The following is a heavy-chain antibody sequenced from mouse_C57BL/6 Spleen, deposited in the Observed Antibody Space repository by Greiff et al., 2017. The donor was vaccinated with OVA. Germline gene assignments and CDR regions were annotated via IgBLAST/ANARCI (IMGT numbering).Heavy chain of an antibody. J-gene: IGHJ1*03. CDR3: TQTAQATYWYFDV. CDR2: IDPEDGDT. D-gene: IGHD3-2*02. CDR1: GFNIKDYY. Sequence: VQLKQSGAELVRPGASVKLSCTASGFNIKDYYMHWVKQRPEQGLEWIGRIDPEDGDTEYAPKFQGKATMTADTSSNTAYLQLSSLTSEDTAVYYCTQTAQATYWYFDVWGTGTTVTVSS. V-gene: IGHV14-1*01.